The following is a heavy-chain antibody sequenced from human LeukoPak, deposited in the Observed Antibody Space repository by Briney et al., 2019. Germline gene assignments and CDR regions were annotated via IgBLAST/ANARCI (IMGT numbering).Heavy chain of an antibody. V-gene: IGHV1-8*01. Sequence: GAPVKVSCKASGYTFTSYDINWVRQATGKGLERMGWMNPNSGNTGYAQKFQGRVTMTRNTSISTAYMELSSLRSEDTAVYYCARRYSSGWYADFAFDIWGQGTMVTVSS. CDR1: GYTFTSYD. J-gene: IGHJ3*02. D-gene: IGHD6-19*01. CDR3: ARRYSSGWYADFAFDI. CDR2: MNPNSGNT.